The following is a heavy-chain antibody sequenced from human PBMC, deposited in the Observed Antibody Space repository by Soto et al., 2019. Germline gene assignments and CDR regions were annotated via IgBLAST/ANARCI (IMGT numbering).Heavy chain of an antibody. V-gene: IGHV4-4*02. J-gene: IGHJ5*02. Sequence: PSRTLSLTCAVSVGSITSANLWTFVRQPPGGGLEWIGEISHSGITNYKASLKSRVTMSVDKTKNDVSLKLTSVTAADTAVYYCARVLRGWFDPWGQGTPVTVSS. CDR2: ISHSGIT. CDR1: VGSITSANL. CDR3: ARVLRGWFDP.